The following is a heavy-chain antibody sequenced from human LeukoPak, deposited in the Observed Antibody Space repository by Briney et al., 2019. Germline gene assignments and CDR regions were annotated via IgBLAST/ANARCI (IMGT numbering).Heavy chain of an antibody. CDR1: GFTFSSYA. Sequence: GGSLRLSCAASGFTFSSYAMSWVRQAPGEGLEWVSAISGSGGSTYYADSVKGRFTISRDNSKNTLYLQMNSLRAEDTAVYYCAKWNKRWLQLSFLDYWGQGTLVTVSS. CDR2: ISGSGGST. D-gene: IGHD5-24*01. CDR3: AKWNKRWLQLSFLDY. J-gene: IGHJ4*02. V-gene: IGHV3-23*01.